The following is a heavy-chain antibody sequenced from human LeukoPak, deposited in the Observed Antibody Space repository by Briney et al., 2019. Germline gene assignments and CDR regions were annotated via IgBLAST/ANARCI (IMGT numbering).Heavy chain of an antibody. Sequence: PGGSLRLSCAAPGFTFSSYGMHWVRQAPGKGLEWVAVISYDGTNKYYADSVKGRITTSRDNSKNTLYLQMNSLRAEDTAAYYCAKSRHSTIWAIDYWGQGTLVTVSS. J-gene: IGHJ4*02. CDR3: AKSRHSTIWAIDY. CDR1: GFTFSSYG. D-gene: IGHD6-13*01. V-gene: IGHV3-30*18. CDR2: ISYDGTNK.